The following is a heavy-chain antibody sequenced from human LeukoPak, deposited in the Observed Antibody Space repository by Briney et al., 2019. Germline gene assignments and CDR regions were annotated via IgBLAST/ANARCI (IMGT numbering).Heavy chain of an antibody. Sequence: GGSLRLSCAASGFTFSDYYMTWIRQAPGKGLEWVSHISTSGSTKSYADSVKGRFAISRDNAWKSLYLQMNSLRVEDTAMYYCARVFYSSWYVIDYWGQGTLVTVSS. CDR1: GFTFSDYY. V-gene: IGHV3-11*01. J-gene: IGHJ4*02. D-gene: IGHD6-13*01. CDR2: ISTSGSTK. CDR3: ARVFYSSWYVIDY.